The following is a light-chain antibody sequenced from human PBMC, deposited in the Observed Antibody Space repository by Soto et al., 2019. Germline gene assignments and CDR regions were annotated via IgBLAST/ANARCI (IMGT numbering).Light chain of an antibody. J-gene: IGKJ2*01. V-gene: IGKV3-15*01. Sequence: EIVMTQSPGTLSVSPGERATLSCRASQSVSSKVAWYQQKPGQAPRLLIFSAFIRATGIPARFSGSGSGTEFTLTISSLQSEDFAVYWCQQYYNWPTEYTFGQGTKLEI. CDR3: QQYYNWPTEYT. CDR2: SAF. CDR1: QSVSSK.